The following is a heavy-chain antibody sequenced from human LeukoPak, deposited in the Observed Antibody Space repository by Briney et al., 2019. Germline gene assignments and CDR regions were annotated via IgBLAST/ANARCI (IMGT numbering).Heavy chain of an antibody. CDR2: ISYDGSNK. CDR1: GFTFSSYG. V-gene: IGHV3-30*18. Sequence: GGSLRLSCAASGFTFSSYGMHWVRQAPGKGLEWVAVISYDGSNKYYADSVKGRFTISRDNSKNTLYLQMNSLRAEDTAVYYCAKDGTSYYYTYYWGQGTLVTVSS. D-gene: IGHD3-22*01. CDR3: AKDGTSYYYTYY. J-gene: IGHJ4*02.